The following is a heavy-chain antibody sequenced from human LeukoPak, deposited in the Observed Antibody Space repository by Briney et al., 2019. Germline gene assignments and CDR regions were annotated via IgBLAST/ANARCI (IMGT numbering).Heavy chain of an antibody. Sequence: GGSLRLSCAASGFTFSDYHMSWIRQAPGKGLEWVSYISNSGNTIYYVDSVKGRFTISRDNAKNSLYLQMSNLRAEDTAVYFCARGGGLDVWGQGATVTVSS. D-gene: IGHD3-16*01. CDR2: ISNSGNTI. V-gene: IGHV3-11*01. CDR3: ARGGGLDV. J-gene: IGHJ6*02. CDR1: GFTFSDYH.